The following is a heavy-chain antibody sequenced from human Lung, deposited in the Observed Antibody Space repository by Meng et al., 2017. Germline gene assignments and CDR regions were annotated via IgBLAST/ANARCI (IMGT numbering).Heavy chain of an antibody. CDR2: INHGGST. J-gene: IGHJ4*02. D-gene: IGHD3-10*01. V-gene: IGHV4-34*01. CDR1: GGSIRGSY. Sequence: QGQLQTWGAGLLWPSENLSLPCAVYGGSIRGSYWSWIRQSPAKRLEWIGKINHGGSTNYNPSPESRVTISVDTPKNQCSLRLTSMTVADTAVYYCARERHSTIIRGVIDFWGQGALVTVSS. CDR3: ARERHSTIIRGVIDF.